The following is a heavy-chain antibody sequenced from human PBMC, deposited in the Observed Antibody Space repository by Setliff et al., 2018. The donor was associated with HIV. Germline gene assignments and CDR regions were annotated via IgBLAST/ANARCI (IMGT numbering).Heavy chain of an antibody. CDR3: ARGLRGGGYYFDY. J-gene: IGHJ4*01. Sequence: SETLSLTCTVSGDSISGYYWSWVRQPPGKGREWIGYDYYSGSTNYNPSLKSRVTLSFDTSKNNFSLNLNSVTSKDTAQYYCARGLRGGGYYFDYWGQGMLVTVSS. D-gene: IGHD1-26*01. CDR1: GDSISGYY. CDR2: DYYSGST. V-gene: IGHV4-59*01.